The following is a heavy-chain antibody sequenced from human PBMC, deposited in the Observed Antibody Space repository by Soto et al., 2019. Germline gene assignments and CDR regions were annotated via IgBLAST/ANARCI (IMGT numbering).Heavy chain of an antibody. V-gene: IGHV1-69*13. J-gene: IGHJ4*02. CDR1: GGTFSSYG. CDR2: TIPNFGTA. Sequence: SVKVSCKASGGTFSSYGISWVRQAPGQGLEWMGGTIPNFGTAHDALKFQGRVTISADESTSTAYMELSSLRYEDTAVYYCARIRSDSSSYYLDYWGRG. CDR3: ARIRSDSSSYYLDY. D-gene: IGHD3-22*01.